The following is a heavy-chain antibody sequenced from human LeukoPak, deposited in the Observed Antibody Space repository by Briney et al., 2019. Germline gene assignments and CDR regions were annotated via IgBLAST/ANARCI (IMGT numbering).Heavy chain of an antibody. J-gene: IGHJ4*02. Sequence: GGSLRLSCAASGFTFSSYDMSWVRQAPGKGLEWVSSISASGGYIYYADSVKGRFTISRDNSMNTLYLQMNSLRAEDTAVYYCAKVRWGSDNALDSWGQGTLVTGSS. D-gene: IGHD3-16*01. CDR2: ISASGGYI. V-gene: IGHV3-23*01. CDR3: AKVRWGSDNALDS. CDR1: GFTFSSYD.